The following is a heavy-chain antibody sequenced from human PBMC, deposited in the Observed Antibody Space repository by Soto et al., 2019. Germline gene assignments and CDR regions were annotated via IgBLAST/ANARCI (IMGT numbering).Heavy chain of an antibody. J-gene: IGHJ3*02. V-gene: IGHV5-51*01. D-gene: IGHD3-22*01. CDR3: ARQTLNYYDSSGNDFDI. CDR1: GYSFTSYW. CDR2: IDPGDSDT. Sequence: PGESLKISCKGSGYSFTSYWIGWVRQMPGKGLEWMGIIDPGDSDTRYSPSFQGQVTMSADKSISTAYLQWSSLKASDTAMYYCARQTLNYYDSSGNDFDIWGQGTMVTV.